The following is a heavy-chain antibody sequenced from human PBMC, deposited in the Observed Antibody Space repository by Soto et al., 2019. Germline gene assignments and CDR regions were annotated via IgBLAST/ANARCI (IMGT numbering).Heavy chain of an antibody. CDR1: GDSVSSNSAT. V-gene: IGHV6-1*01. CDR2: TYYRSKWYY. D-gene: IGHD6-13*01. CDR3: ARDPVTAADYFDY. J-gene: IGHJ4*02. Sequence: SQTPSLTCAISGDSVSSNSATWNLIRQSPSRGLEWLGRTYYRSKWYYDYAVSVKSRITINPDTSKNQFSLQLNSVTPEDTAVYYCARDPVTAADYFDYWGPGTLVTVSS.